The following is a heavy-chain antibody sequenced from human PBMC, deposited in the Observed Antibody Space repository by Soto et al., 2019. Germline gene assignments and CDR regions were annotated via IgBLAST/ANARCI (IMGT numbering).Heavy chain of an antibody. CDR3: ARCGDGSGQNYFHYYYYMDV. CDR1: GFIASSNY. V-gene: IGHV3-53*01. Sequence: GGSLRLSCAASGFIASSNYMTWVRQAPGRGLEWVSIIYDDGNTYYADSVQGRFTITSDSYKNTLSLQMNSMRAEDTAMYYCARCGDGSGQNYFHYYYYMDVWGQGTTVTVSS. J-gene: IGHJ6*02. CDR2: IYDDGNT. D-gene: IGHD6-25*01.